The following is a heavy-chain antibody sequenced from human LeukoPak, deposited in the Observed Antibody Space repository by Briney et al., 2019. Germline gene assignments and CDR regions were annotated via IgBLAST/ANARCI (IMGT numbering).Heavy chain of an antibody. D-gene: IGHD3-9*01. CDR1: GFTFSSYA. CDR3: AKDLGNYDILTAWGY. Sequence: PGGSLRLSCAASGFTFSSYAMSWVRQAPGKGLEWVSAISGSGGSTYYADSVKGRFTISRDNSKNTLYLQMNSLRAEDTAVYYCAKDLGNYDILTAWGYWGQGTLVTVSS. J-gene: IGHJ4*02. V-gene: IGHV3-23*01. CDR2: ISGSGGST.